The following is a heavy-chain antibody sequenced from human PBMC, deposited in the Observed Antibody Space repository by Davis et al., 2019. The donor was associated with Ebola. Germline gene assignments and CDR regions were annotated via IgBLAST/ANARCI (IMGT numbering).Heavy chain of an antibody. Sequence: PGGSLRLSCAASGFTFSNYWMSWVRQAPGKGLEWVSGISNNGDNTFYADSVKGRSTIPRDDAKNSLYLKMTSLRAEDTAIYYCAREWIYDYFDYWGQGTLVTVSS. CDR2: ISNNGDNT. V-gene: IGHV3-21*01. J-gene: IGHJ4*02. CDR3: AREWIYDYFDY. D-gene: IGHD5-12*01. CDR1: GFTFSNYW.